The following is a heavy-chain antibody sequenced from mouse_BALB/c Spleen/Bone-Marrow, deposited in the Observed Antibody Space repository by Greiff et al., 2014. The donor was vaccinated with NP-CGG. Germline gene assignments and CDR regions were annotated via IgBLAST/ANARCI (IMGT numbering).Heavy chain of an antibody. CDR2: IDPAIFT. CDR1: GFNIKDTY. V-gene: IGHV14-3*02. CDR3: ASYRYGWYFDV. D-gene: IGHD2-14*01. Sequence: EVQLVESGAELVKPGASVKLSCTASGFNIKDTYLHWVKQRPEQGLDWIGRIDPAIFTKYDPKFQGKATITADTSSNTAYLHLSSLTSEDTAVYYGASYRYGWYFDVWGAGTTVTVSS. J-gene: IGHJ1*01.